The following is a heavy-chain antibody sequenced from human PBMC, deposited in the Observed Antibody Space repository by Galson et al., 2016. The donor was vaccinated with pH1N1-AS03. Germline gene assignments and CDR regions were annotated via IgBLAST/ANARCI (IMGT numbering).Heavy chain of an antibody. V-gene: IGHV3-30*18. J-gene: IGHJ4*02. CDR3: AKAAEFASTTYDFEY. CDR1: GLIFTSYT. D-gene: IGHD5/OR15-5a*01. Sequence: SLRLSCAASGLIFTSYTMHWVRQAPGKGLEWVAVISFDGNNRYYMDSVKGRFSISRDDSKNTLYLQVNSLRAEDTAVYYCAKAAEFASTTYDFEYWGQGTLVTVTS. CDR2: ISFDGNNR.